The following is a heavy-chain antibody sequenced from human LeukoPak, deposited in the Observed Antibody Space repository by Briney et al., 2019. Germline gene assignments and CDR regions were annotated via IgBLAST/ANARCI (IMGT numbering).Heavy chain of an antibody. CDR1: GGSFSGDYY. CDR3: AITGDFWSGYRFDY. CDR2: IYYSGST. J-gene: IGHJ4*02. D-gene: IGHD3-3*01. V-gene: IGHV4-30-4*08. Sequence: PSETLSLTCAVYGGSFSGDYYWSWIRQPPGKGLEWIGYIYYSGSTYYNPSLKSRVTISVDTSKNQFSLKLSSVTAADTAVYYCAITGDFWSGYRFDYWGQGTLVTVSS.